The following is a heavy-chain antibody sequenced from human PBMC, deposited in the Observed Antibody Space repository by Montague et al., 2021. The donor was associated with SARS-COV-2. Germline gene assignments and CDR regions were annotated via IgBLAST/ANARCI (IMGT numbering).Heavy chain of an antibody. CDR1: GGSISSSNYY. J-gene: IGHJ3*02. CDR2: IYDSGST. V-gene: IGHV4-39*02. Sequence: SETLSLTCTVSGGSISSSNYYWDWIRQPPGKGLEWIGSIYDSGSTYYNPSLKSRVTISVGTSKNHFSLKLNSVTAADTAVYYCARRGRKLLPVATTIGGFDIWGQGTMVTVSS. CDR3: ARRGRKLLPVATTIGGFDI. D-gene: IGHD5-12*01.